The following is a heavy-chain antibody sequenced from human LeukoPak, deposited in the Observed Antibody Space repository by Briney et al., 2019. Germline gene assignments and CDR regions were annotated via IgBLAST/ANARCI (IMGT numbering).Heavy chain of an antibody. Sequence: SVKVSCKASGCTFSSYAISWVRQAPGQGLEWMGRIIPILGIANYAQKFQGRVTITADKSTSTAYTELSSLRSEDTAVYYCARDGSVGDYAVSWFDPWGQGTLVTVSS. CDR2: IIPILGIA. CDR3: ARDGSVGDYAVSWFDP. CDR1: GCTFSSYA. V-gene: IGHV1-69*04. D-gene: IGHD4-17*01. J-gene: IGHJ5*02.